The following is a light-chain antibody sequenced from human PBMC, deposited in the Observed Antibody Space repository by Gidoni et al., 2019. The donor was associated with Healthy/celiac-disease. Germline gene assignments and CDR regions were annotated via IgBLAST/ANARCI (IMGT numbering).Light chain of an antibody. CDR3: QAWDSSDNWV. J-gene: IGLJ3*02. CDR1: KLGDKY. V-gene: IGLV3-1*01. Sequence: YELTQPPSVPVSPGQTASITCSGDKLGDKYACWYQQQPGQSPVLVIYPDSKRPSGIPERVSGSNSGNTATLTISGTQAMDEADYYCQAWDSSDNWVFGGGTKLTVL. CDR2: PDS.